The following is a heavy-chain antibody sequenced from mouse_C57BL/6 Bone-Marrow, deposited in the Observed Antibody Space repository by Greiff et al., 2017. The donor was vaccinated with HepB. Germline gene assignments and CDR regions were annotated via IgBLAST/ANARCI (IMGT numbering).Heavy chain of an antibody. V-gene: IGHV1-74*01. J-gene: IGHJ4*01. CDR1: GYTFTSYW. Sequence: VQLQQPGAELVKPGASVKVSCKASGYTFTSYWMHWVKQRPGQGLEWIGRIHPSDSDTNYNQKFKGKATLTVDKSSSTANMQISSLTSEDSAVYYCARYYYGSSYDYYAMDYWGQGNSVTVSS. CDR2: IHPSDSDT. D-gene: IGHD1-1*01. CDR3: ARYYYGSSYDYYAMDY.